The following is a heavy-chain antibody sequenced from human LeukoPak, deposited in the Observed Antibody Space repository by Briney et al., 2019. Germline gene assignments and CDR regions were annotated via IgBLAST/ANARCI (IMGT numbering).Heavy chain of an antibody. V-gene: IGHV3-23*01. CDR2: ISGSGGST. CDR1: GFTFSSYA. J-gene: IGHJ4*02. Sequence: PGGSLRLSCAASGFTFSSYAMSWVRQAPGKGLEWVSAISGSGGSTYYADSVKGRFTISRDNSKNTLYLQMNSLRAEDTAVYYCTKASIAVTTPFDYWGQGTLVTVSS. CDR3: TKASIAVTTPFDY. D-gene: IGHD4-17*01.